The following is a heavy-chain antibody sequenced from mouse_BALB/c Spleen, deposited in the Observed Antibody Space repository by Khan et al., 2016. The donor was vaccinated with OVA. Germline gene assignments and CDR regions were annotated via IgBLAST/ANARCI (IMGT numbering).Heavy chain of an antibody. V-gene: IGHV1S137*01. Sequence: QVQLKQSGAELVRPGVSVKISCKGSGYTFTDFTMHWVKQSHAKSLEWIGVISTYYGDATYNQKFKGKATMTVDKASSTAYMELARLTSEDSAISSLKKGGGGNRFAYWGQGTLVTVSA. CDR1: GYTFTDFT. CDR2: ISTYYGDA. J-gene: IGHJ3*01. CDR3: KKGGGGNRFAY.